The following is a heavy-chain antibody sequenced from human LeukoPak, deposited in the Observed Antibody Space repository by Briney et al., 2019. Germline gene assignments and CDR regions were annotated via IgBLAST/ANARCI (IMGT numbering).Heavy chain of an antibody. Sequence: GESLKISCKASEYIFTNYYIGWVRQMPGKGLEWMGIIFPGDSGSDTRYSPSFQGQVTISADTSIRTAFLQWSSLKASDTAMYYCARLWEDIVVVPAAPPYFDYWGQGTLVTVSS. D-gene: IGHD2-2*01. CDR2: IFPGDSGSDT. CDR1: EYIFTNYY. V-gene: IGHV5-51*01. J-gene: IGHJ4*02. CDR3: ARLWEDIVVVPAAPPYFDY.